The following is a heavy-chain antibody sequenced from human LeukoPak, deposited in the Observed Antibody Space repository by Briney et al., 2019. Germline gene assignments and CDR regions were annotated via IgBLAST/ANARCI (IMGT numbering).Heavy chain of an antibody. D-gene: IGHD1-14*01. CDR2: SSYSM. CDR3: ARVGMGRQHYFAY. J-gene: IGHJ4*02. V-gene: IGHV3-21*01. Sequence: SSYSMFDADAVKGRFTIARDNAKNSLYLQMNSLRAEDTALYYCARVGMGRQHYFAYWGQGTLVTVSS.